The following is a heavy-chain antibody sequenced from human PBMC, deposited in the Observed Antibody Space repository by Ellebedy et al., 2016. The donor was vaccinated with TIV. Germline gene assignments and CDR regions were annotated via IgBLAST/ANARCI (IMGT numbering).Heavy chain of an antibody. CDR2: LFHTGRT. D-gene: IGHD3-9*01. CDR1: GASISSNNW. Sequence: SETLSLXXAVSGASISSNNWWSWFRPPPGNGLEWIGDLFHTGRTNYNPSLKSRVTISVEKSKNQFSLVLRSVTAADTAIYYCARILTAYYNQYYDGMGVWGQGTTVTVSS. CDR3: ARILTAYYNQYYDGMGV. J-gene: IGHJ6*02. V-gene: IGHV4-4*02.